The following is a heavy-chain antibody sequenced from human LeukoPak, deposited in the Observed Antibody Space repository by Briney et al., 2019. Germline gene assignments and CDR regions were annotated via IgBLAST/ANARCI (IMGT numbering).Heavy chain of an antibody. D-gene: IGHD2-21*02. CDR2: INTNTGNP. J-gene: IGHJ2*01. CDR1: GYTFTSYG. Sequence: ASVKVSCKASGYTFTSYGIHWVPQAPGQGLEWLGWINTNTGNPTYAQGFTGRFVFSLETSVSTSYLQISSLKAEDTAVYYCAKDLVTWASGNWYFDPWGRGTLVTVSS. V-gene: IGHV7-4-1*02. CDR3: AKDLVTWASGNWYFDP.